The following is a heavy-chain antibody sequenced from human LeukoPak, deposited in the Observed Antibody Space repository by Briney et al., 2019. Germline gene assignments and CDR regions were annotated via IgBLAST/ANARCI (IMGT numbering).Heavy chain of an antibody. J-gene: IGHJ4*02. CDR2: ISSSSNNI. D-gene: IGHD6-6*01. CDR1: GFIFNHYS. CDR3: ARGGAARPDY. V-gene: IGHV3-48*04. Sequence: PGGSLRLSCAASGFIFNHYSMNWVRQAPGKGLEWVSYISSSSNNIAYADSVKGRFTISRDNVKNSLYLQINSLRVEDTSVYYCARGGAARPDYWGQGTLVTVSS.